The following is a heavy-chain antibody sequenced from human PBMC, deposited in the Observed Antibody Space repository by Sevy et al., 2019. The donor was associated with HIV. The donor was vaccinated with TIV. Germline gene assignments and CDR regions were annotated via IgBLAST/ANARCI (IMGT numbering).Heavy chain of an antibody. D-gene: IGHD3-22*01. V-gene: IGHV3-23*01. CDR1: GFNFHNYA. J-gene: IGHJ4*02. CDR2: ISGSGGSA. Sequence: GGSLRLSCAASGFNFHNYAMTWVRQAPGKGLEWVSVISGSGGSAYYEDSVKGRFNTSRDNSRNTLFLQMNSLRAEYTAVYYCAKPPHGYYYESSGYFEYWTQGTLVTVSS. CDR3: AKPPHGYYYESSGYFEY.